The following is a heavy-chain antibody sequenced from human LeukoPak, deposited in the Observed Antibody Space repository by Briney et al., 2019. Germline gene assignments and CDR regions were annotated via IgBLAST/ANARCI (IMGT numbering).Heavy chain of an antibody. J-gene: IGHJ4*02. CDR2: IYYSGST. Sequence: SQTLSLTCPVSGGSISSGANFWSWIRQHPGKGLEWIGYIYYSGSTYYNPSLKSRVTISVDTSKNQFSLKLSSVTAADTAVYYCARDFIGIDYWGQGTLVTVSS. V-gene: IGHV4-30-4*08. CDR1: GGSISSGANF. D-gene: IGHD3-16*02. CDR3: ARDFIGIDY.